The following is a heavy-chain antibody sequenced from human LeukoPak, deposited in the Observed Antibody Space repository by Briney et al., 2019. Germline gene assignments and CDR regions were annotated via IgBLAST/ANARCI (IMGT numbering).Heavy chain of an antibody. CDR2: IGSDYKT. Sequence: PGGSLRLSCAASGFTIGGFAMTCVRQAPGKGLEWVSSIGSDYKTHYSESVKGRFAISRDNSQSTVFLQMNSLRAEDTALYYCAKGLHYYVAMDVWGQGTAVTVSS. CDR1: GFTIGGFA. J-gene: IGHJ6*02. V-gene: IGHV3-23*01. CDR3: AKGLHYYVAMDV. D-gene: IGHD3-10*02.